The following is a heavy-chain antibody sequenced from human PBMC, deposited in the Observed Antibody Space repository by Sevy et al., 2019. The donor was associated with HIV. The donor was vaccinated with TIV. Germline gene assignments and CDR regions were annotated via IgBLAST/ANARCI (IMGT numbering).Heavy chain of an antibody. D-gene: IGHD2-15*01. V-gene: IGHV3-30*04. J-gene: IGHJ4*02. CDR3: AGGALAVGYLYYFDY. CDR1: GFIFTNYA. CDR2: ISSDGSTK. Sequence: GESLKISCVASGFIFTNYAMHWVRQAPGKGLEWVAVISSDGSTKYYPDSVKGRFTISRDNSKNTLYLQMNSLRAEDTAVYYCAGGALAVGYLYYFDYWGQGTLVTVSS.